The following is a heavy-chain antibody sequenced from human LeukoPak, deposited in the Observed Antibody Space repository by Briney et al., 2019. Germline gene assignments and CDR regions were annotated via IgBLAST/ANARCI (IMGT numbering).Heavy chain of an antibody. V-gene: IGHV3-23*01. J-gene: IGHJ4*02. CDR3: ARAPIVVVPAEPYYFDY. CDR1: GFTFSSYG. D-gene: IGHD2-2*01. CDR2: ISGSGGST. Sequence: GGSLRLSCAASGFTFSSYGMSWVRQAPGKGLEWVSAISGSGGSTYYADSVKGRFTISRDNSKNTLYLQMNSLRAEDTAVYYCARAPIVVVPAEPYYFDYWGQGTLVTVSS.